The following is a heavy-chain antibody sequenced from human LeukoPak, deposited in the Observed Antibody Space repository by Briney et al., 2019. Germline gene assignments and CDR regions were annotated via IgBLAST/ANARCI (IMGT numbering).Heavy chain of an antibody. V-gene: IGHV3-30*02. CDR3: VKDSLMVRGASFDY. CDR1: GFTFNEFG. J-gene: IGHJ4*02. Sequence: PGGSLRLSCAASGFTFNEFGVHWVRQAPGQGLEWVALIWYDGSNKYYADSVKGRFTISRDNSKNTLYLQMSSLRAEDTAVYYCVKDSLMVRGASFDYWGQGTLVTVSS. D-gene: IGHD3-10*01. CDR2: IWYDGSNK.